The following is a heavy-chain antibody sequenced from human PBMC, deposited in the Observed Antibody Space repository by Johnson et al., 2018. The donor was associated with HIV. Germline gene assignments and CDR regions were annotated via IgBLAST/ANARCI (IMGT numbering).Heavy chain of an antibody. CDR3: AIEDTAVVIKRAFDI. D-gene: IGHD5-18*01. CDR2: ISYDGSNK. V-gene: IGHV3-30*04. Sequence: QMQLVESGGGVVQPGRSLRLSCAASGFTFSSYAMHWVRQAPGKGLEWEAVISYDGSNKYYADSVKGRFTISRDNSKNTLYLQMNSLRAEDTAVYYCAIEDTAVVIKRAFDIWGQGTMVTVSS. CDR1: GFTFSSYA. J-gene: IGHJ3*02.